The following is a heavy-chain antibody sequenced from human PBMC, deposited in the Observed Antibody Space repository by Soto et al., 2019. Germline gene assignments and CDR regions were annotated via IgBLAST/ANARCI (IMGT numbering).Heavy chain of an antibody. CDR2: IYWDDDK. Sequence: GPPLVNPTQTLPLTCTFSGFSLSTSGVGVGWIRQPPGKALEWLALIYWDDDKRYSPSLKSRLTITKDTSKNQVVLTMTNMDPVDTATYYCAHRGPLVSHFDPWGQGTLVTVSS. CDR3: AHRGPLVSHFDP. D-gene: IGHD2-8*01. J-gene: IGHJ5*02. V-gene: IGHV2-5*02. CDR1: GFSLSTSGVG.